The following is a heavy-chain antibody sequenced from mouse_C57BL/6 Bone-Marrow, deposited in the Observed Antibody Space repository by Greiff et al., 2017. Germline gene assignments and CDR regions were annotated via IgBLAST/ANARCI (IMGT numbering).Heavy chain of an antibody. J-gene: IGHJ3*01. V-gene: IGHV14-4*01. CDR1: GFNIKDDY. Sequence: EVKLEESGAELVRPGASVKLSCTASGFNIKDDYMHWVKQRPEQGLEWIGWIDPENGDTEYASKFQGKAPITADTSSNTAYLQLSSLTSEDTAVYYCTTGTPFAYWGQGTLVTVSA. CDR2: IDPENGDT. D-gene: IGHD4-1*01. CDR3: TTGTPFAY.